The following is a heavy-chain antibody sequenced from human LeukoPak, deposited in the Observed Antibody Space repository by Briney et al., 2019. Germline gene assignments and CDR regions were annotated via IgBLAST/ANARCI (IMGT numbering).Heavy chain of an antibody. J-gene: IGHJ6*04. CDR3: AREDIVVVPAAKVTPYYYYGMDV. V-gene: IGHV1-3*01. CDR1: GYTFTSYA. CDR2: INAGNANT. Sequence: GASVKVSCKASGYTFTSYAMHWVRQAPGQRLEWMGWINAGNANTKYSQKFQGRVTITRDTSASTAYMELSSLRSEDTAVYYCAREDIVVVPAAKVTPYYYYGMDVWGKGTTVTVSS. D-gene: IGHD2-2*01.